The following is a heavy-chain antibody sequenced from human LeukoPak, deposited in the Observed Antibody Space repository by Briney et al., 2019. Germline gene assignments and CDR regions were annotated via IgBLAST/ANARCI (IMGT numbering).Heavy chain of an antibody. J-gene: IGHJ6*03. D-gene: IGHD2-15*01. Sequence: ASVKVSCKASGYTFTSYGISWVRQAPGQGPEWMGWISAYNGNTNYAQKLQGRVTMTTDTSTSTAYMELRSLRSDDTAVYYCARGYCSGGSCSSLYYYYYMDVWGKGTTVTVSS. V-gene: IGHV1-18*01. CDR1: GYTFTSYG. CDR2: ISAYNGNT. CDR3: ARGYCSGGSCSSLYYYYYMDV.